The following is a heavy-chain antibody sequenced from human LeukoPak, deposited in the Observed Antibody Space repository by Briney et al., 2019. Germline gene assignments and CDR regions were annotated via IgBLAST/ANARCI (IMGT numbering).Heavy chain of an antibody. V-gene: IGHV4-61*02. CDR3: ARDYTTALVRSAFDI. CDR2: IYASGST. CDR1: GGSISSTGYY. D-gene: IGHD5-18*01. Sequence: SQTLSLTCTVSGGSISSTGYYWSWMRPPAGKGLEWIGRIYASGSTNYNPSLKSRVTISVDTSKNQFSLKLSSVTAADTAVYYCARDYTTALVRSAFDIWGQGTMVTVSS. J-gene: IGHJ3*02.